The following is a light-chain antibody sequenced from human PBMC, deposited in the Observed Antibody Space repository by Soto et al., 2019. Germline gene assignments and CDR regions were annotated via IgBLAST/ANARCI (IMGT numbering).Light chain of an antibody. CDR1: QDIGND. CDR2: DAS. CDR3: QETYSTPTWT. Sequence: IQMTQSPSSLSASVRDRVTITCRASQDIGNDLGWYQQKPGKAPNLLIYDASSLQSAVPSRFSGSGSGTDFTLTISSLQPEDFATYYCQETYSTPTWTFGQGTKVDIK. J-gene: IGKJ1*01. V-gene: IGKV1-39*01.